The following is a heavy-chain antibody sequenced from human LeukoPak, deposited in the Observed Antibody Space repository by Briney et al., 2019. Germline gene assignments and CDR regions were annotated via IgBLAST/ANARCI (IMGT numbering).Heavy chain of an antibody. J-gene: IGHJ6*01. CDR2: TYHRSKWYN. D-gene: IGHD5-12*01. Sequence: SQTLSLTCDISGDSVSSNSAAWNWIRQSPSGGLEWLGRTYHRSKWYNDYALSVKSRITVTPDTSENQFSLQLNSVILEDTAVYYCAREGSGQEYYGMDVWGQGTTVIVSS. V-gene: IGHV6-1*01. CDR3: AREGSGQEYYGMDV. CDR1: GDSVSSNSAA.